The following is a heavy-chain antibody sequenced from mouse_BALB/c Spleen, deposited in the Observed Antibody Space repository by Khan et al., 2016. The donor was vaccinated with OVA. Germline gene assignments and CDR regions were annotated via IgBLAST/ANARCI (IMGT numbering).Heavy chain of an antibody. CDR1: GFTFSNYG. J-gene: IGHJ3*01. V-gene: IGHV5-6*01. CDR3: TSHLTGSFAY. D-gene: IGHD4-1*01. Sequence: MQLEESGGDLVKPGGSLKLSCAASGFTFSNYGMSWVRQTPDKRLEWVATISSDGTYTYYPDSVKGRFTISRNNTKNTLYLQMSSLKSEDTAMYYCTSHLTGSFAYWGQGTLVTVSA. CDR2: ISSDGTYT.